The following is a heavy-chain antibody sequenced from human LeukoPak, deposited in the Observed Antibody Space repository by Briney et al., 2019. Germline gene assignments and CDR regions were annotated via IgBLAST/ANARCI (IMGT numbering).Heavy chain of an antibody. CDR1: GFTLSDYW. CDR2: INHDGGET. V-gene: IGHV3-7*04. D-gene: IGHD2-2*01. J-gene: IGHJ4*02. Sequence: GGSLRLSCEASGFTLSDYWMTWVRQAPGKGLEWVANINHDGGETYYVDSVKGRFTISRDNAKNSLYLQMSSLRVEDTAVYYCARDTSTSLYYWGQGTLVTVSS. CDR3: ARDTSTSLYY.